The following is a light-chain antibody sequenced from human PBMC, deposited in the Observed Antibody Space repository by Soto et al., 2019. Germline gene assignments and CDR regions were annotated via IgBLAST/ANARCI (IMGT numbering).Light chain of an antibody. CDR2: AAS. Sequence: DIQLTQSPSSLSASVGDRVTITCRASQSIDRFLNWYQQKPGKAPKLLIYAASTLQSGVPSRFSGSGSGTDFTLTISSLQPEDFATYYCQQSYSTLLFTFGPGTKVDIK. CDR3: QQSYSTLLFT. J-gene: IGKJ3*01. V-gene: IGKV1-39*01. CDR1: QSIDRF.